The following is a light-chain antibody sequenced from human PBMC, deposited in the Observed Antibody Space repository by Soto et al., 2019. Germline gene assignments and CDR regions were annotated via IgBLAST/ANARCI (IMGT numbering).Light chain of an antibody. CDR2: GAS. CDR1: QSIANN. J-gene: IGKJ2*01. CDR3: QQYNDWPYT. Sequence: EIVMTQSPATLSVSPEERATLSCRASQSIANNFAWYQQKPGQAPRLLIYGASTRATGIPARFSGSGSGTEFTLTISSLQSEDFAVYYCQQYNDWPYTFGQGTKLEIK. V-gene: IGKV3-15*01.